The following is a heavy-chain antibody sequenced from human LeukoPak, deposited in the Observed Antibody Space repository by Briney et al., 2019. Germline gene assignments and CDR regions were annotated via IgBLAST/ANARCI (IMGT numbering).Heavy chain of an antibody. CDR1: GGSFSGYY. CDR2: IYSSGST. J-gene: IGHJ4*02. V-gene: IGHV4-34*01. D-gene: IGHD5-12*01. Sequence: SETLSHTCAVYGGSFSGYYWSWIRQPPGKGLEWIGTIYSSGSTYYNSSLKSRVTISVDTSKNHFSLKLNSVTAADTAVYYCARDPYSGYGRFDYWGQGTLVTVSS. CDR3: ARDPYSGYGRFDY.